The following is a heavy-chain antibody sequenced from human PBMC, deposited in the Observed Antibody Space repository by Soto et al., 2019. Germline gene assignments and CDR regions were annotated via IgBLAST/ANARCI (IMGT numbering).Heavy chain of an antibody. J-gene: IGHJ5*02. CDR3: ATQEVGGTYVYTFDP. CDR1: GGSITSSSYY. D-gene: IGHD1-26*01. V-gene: IGHV4-39*01. CDR2: IYYSGST. Sequence: SETLFLTCTVSGGSITSSSYYWGWIRQPPGKGLEWIGSIYYSGSTYYNPSLKSRVTISVDTSKNQFSLKLSSVTAADTAVYYCATQEVGGTYVYTFDPWGQGTLVTVS.